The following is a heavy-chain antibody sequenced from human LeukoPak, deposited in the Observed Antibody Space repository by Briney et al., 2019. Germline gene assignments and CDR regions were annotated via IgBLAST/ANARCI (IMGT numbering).Heavy chain of an antibody. D-gene: IGHD3-22*01. V-gene: IGHV4-30-4*01. J-gene: IGHJ5*02. CDR2: LYYSGST. CDR1: GGSISSGDYY. CDR3: ARPYYYDSRIDP. Sequence: SESLSLTCTVSGGSISSGDYYWSWIRQPPGKGLGWIAYLYYSGSTYYNPSLKSRVTMSADTSKNQLSLKLSSVTAADTAVYYCARPYYYDSRIDPWGQGILVTVSS.